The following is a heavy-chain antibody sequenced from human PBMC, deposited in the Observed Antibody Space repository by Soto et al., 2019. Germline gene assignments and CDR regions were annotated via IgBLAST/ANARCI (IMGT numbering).Heavy chain of an antibody. V-gene: IGHV1-69*02. Sequence: QVQVVQSGAEVQKPGSSVKVSCKASGGTFSNDIITWVRQAPGQGLEWMGRIIPLLDIANYAQKFQGRVTIPADKSESTAYMELNSLRSEDTAVYYCVRDSPIGSTYSGYDGIDSWGQGTLVTVSS. D-gene: IGHD5-12*01. CDR1: GGTFSNDI. J-gene: IGHJ4*02. CDR3: VRDSPIGSTYSGYDGIDS. CDR2: IIPLLDIA.